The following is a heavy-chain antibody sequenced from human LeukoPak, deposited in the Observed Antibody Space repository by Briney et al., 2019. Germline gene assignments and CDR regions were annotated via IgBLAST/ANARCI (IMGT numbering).Heavy chain of an antibody. CDR2: IYHSGST. J-gene: IGHJ4*02. D-gene: IGHD3-9*01. CDR3: ARAQAYYDILTGYYDYFDY. CDR1: GYSISSGYY. Sequence: SETLSLTCTVSGYSISSGYYWGWIRQPPGKGLEWIGSIYHSGSTYYNPPLKSRATISVDTSKNQFSLKLSSVTAADTAVYYCARAQAYYDILTGYYDYFDYWGQGTLVTVSS. V-gene: IGHV4-38-2*02.